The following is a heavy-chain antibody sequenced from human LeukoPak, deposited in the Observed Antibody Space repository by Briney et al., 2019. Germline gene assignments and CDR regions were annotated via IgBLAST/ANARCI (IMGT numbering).Heavy chain of an antibody. J-gene: IGHJ5*02. CDR2: IYYSGST. CDR3: ARDQKGIAAAAS. V-gene: IGHV4-39*07. Sequence: SETLSLTCTVSGGSISSSSYYWGWIRQPPGKGLEWIGSIYYSGSTYYNPSLKSRVTISVDTSKNQFSLKLSSVTAADTAVYYCARDQKGIAAAASWGQGILVTVSS. D-gene: IGHD6-13*01. CDR1: GGSISSSSYY.